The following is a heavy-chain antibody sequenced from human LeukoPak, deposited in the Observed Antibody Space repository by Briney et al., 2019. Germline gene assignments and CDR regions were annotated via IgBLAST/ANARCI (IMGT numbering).Heavy chain of an antibody. CDR3: AREKYDFSPFDY. CDR1: GYTFTSYY. J-gene: IGHJ4*02. V-gene: IGHV1-46*01. D-gene: IGHD3-3*01. CDR2: INPSGGST. Sequence: ASVTVSFKASGYTFTSYYMHWVRQAPGQGLEWMGIINPSGGSTSYAQKFQGRVTMTRDTSTSTVYMELRSLRSDDTAVYYCAREKYDFSPFDYWGQGTLVTVSS.